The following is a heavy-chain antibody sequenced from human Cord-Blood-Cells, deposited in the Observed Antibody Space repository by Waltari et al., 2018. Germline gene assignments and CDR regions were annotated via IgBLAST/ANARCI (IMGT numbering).Heavy chain of an antibody. Sequence: QLQLQESGPGLVKPSETLSLTCTVSGGSISSSSYYWCWIRQPPGKGLEWIGSIYYSGSTDYNPSLKRRVTISVDTSKNQFSLKLSSVTAADTAVYYCARRAGIAARNWFDPWGQGTLVTVSS. V-gene: IGHV4-39*01. CDR3: ARRAGIAARNWFDP. CDR2: IYYSGST. CDR1: GGSISSSSYY. J-gene: IGHJ5*02. D-gene: IGHD6-6*01.